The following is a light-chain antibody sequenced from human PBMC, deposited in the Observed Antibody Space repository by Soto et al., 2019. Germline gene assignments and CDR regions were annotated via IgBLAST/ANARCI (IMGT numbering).Light chain of an antibody. CDR2: GNS. CDR1: SSNIGAGYD. V-gene: IGLV1-40*01. J-gene: IGLJ2*01. CDR3: QSYDSSLRGPV. Sequence: QSVLTQPPSVSGAPGQRVTISCTGSSSNIGAGYDVHWYQQLPGTAPKLLIYGNSNRPSGVPDRFSGSKSGTSASRAITGLQAEYESDYYCQSYDSSLRGPVFGGGTKLTVL.